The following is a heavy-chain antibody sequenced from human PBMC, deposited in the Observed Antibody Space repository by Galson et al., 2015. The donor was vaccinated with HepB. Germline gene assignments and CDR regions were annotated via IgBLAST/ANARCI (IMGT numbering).Heavy chain of an antibody. CDR2: ISYDGSNK. V-gene: IGHV3-30*18. J-gene: IGHJ6*03. Sequence: SLRLSCAASGFTFSSYGMHWVRQAPGKGLEWVAVISYDGSNKYYADSVKGRFTISRDNSKNTLYLQMNSLRAEDTAVYYCAKDGASYENYYYYYMDVWGKGTTVTVSS. CDR1: GFTFSSYG. CDR3: AKDGASYENYYYYYMDV. D-gene: IGHD3-3*01.